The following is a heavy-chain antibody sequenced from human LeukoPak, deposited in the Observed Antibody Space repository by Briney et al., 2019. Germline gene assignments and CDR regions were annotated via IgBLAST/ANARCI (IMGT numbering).Heavy chain of an antibody. V-gene: IGHV5-51*01. CDR1: GYTFSNHW. CDR3: AKSGGSRPLYFDY. J-gene: IGHJ4*02. Sequence: GESLKISCKGSGYTFSNHWIGWERQMPGRGLEWMGIIYPGDSDTRYSPSFQGQVTISADKSITTAYIQWSSLKASDTAMYFCAKSGGSRPLYFDYWGQGALVTVSS. D-gene: IGHD2-15*01. CDR2: IYPGDSDT.